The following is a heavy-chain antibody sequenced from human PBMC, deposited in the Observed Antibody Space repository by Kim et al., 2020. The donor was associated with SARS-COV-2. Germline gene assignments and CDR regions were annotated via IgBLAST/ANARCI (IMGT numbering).Heavy chain of an antibody. CDR3: ASGGDSYDSPLAY. CDR2: IRSRTNYT. CDR1: GFTLSDYY. D-gene: IGHD3-22*01. V-gene: IGHV3-11*03. J-gene: IGHJ4*02. Sequence: GGSLRLSCAASGFTLSDYYMSWIRQAPGKGLEWVSYIRSRTNYTNYADSVKGRFTISRDNAKNSLYLQMNSLRAEDTAVYYCASGGDSYDSPLAYWGQGTLVTVSS.